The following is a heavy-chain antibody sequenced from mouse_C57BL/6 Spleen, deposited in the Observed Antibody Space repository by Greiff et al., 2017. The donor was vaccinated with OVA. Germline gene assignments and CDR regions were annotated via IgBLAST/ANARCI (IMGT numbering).Heavy chain of an antibody. Sequence: VKLMESGAELVKPGASVKLSCKASGYTFTSYWMHWVKQRPGQGLEWIGMIHPNSGSTNYNEKFKSKATLTVDKSSSTAYMQLSSLTSEDSAVYYCARYGYYFDYWGQGTTLTVSS. CDR1: GYTFTSYW. V-gene: IGHV1-64*01. CDR3: ARYGYYFDY. D-gene: IGHD1-1*01. J-gene: IGHJ2*01. CDR2: IHPNSGST.